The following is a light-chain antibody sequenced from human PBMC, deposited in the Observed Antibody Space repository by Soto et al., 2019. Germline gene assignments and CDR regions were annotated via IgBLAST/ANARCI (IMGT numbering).Light chain of an antibody. J-gene: IGKJ3*01. CDR1: QSVSSSL. Sequence: EIELMQSPGTLSLSPGEGATLSCRASQSVSSSLLAWYQQKPGQAPRLLIYAVSSRAAGIPDRFSGSGSGTDFPLTISRLEPEDFAVYYCQQYGSSPITFGPGTKMDIK. V-gene: IGKV3-20*01. CDR3: QQYGSSPIT. CDR2: AVS.